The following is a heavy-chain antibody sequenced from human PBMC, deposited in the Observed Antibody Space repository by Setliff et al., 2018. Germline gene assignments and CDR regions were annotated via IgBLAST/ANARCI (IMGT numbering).Heavy chain of an antibody. V-gene: IGHV4-59*01. J-gene: IGHJ1*01. D-gene: IGHD3-22*01. CDR2: IYYSGST. CDR1: GGSISSYY. Sequence: SETLSLTCTVSGGSISSYYRSWIRQPPGKGLGWIGYIYYSGSTNYNTSLKNRVTIAVDTSKNQFSLKLSSVTAADTAVYYCARQDRFYDRSVFVEYFQHWGQGALVTVSS. CDR3: ARQDRFYDRSVFVEYFQH.